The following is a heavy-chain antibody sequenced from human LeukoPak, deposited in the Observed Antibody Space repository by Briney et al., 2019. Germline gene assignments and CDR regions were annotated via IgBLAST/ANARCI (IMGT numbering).Heavy chain of an antibody. CDR1: GGSISSYY. D-gene: IGHD3-10*01. V-gene: IGHV4-59*12. CDR2: IYYSGST. CDR3: ARRGRGYYGSGSYYNGHRPFDY. Sequence: SETLSLTCTVSGGSISSYYWSWIRQPPGKGLEWIGYIYYSGSTNYNPSLKSRVTISVDTSKNQFSLKLSSVTAADTAVYYCARRGRGYYGSGSYYNGHRPFDYWGQGTLVTVSS. J-gene: IGHJ4*02.